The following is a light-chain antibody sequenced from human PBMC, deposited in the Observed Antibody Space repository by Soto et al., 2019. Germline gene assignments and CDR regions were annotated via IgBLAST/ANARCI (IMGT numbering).Light chain of an antibody. CDR2: AVS. J-gene: IGLJ3*02. V-gene: IGLV2-11*01. CDR1: NSDVGRYNF. Sequence: QSALTQPRSVSGSPGQSVTISCTGTNSDVGRYNFVSWYQQLPGKAPKLLISAVSQRPLGVPDRFSGSKSGNTASLTISGLQADDEADYFCYSYTASDIWVFGGGTKVTVL. CDR3: YSYTASDIWV.